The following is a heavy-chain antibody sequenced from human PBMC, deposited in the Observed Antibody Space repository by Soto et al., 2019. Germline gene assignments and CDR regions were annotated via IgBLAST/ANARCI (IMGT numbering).Heavy chain of an antibody. CDR1: GGSISSYY. CDR2: IYYSVST. V-gene: IGHV4-59*08. CDR3: AMHGTLNGDSDY. Sequence: SETLSLTCTVSGGSISSYYWSWIRQPPGKGLEWIGYIYYSVSTNYNPSLKSRVTISVDTSKNQFSLKLSSVTAADTAVYYCAMHGTLNGDSDYWGQGPLGTVS. J-gene: IGHJ4*02. D-gene: IGHD4-17*01.